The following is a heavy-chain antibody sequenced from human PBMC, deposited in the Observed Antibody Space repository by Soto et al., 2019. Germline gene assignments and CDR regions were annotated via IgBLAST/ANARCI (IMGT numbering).Heavy chain of an antibody. V-gene: IGHV3-23*01. J-gene: IGHJ6*03. CDR3: AKGNRLLSYYYYYYMDV. Sequence: HPGGSLRLSCAASGFTFSSYAMSWVRQAPGKGLEWVSAISGSGGSTYYADSVKGRFTISRDNSKNTLYLQMNSLRAEDTAVYYCAKGNRLLSYYYYYYMDVWGKGTTVTVSS. CDR2: ISGSGGST. D-gene: IGHD2-2*01. CDR1: GFTFSSYA.